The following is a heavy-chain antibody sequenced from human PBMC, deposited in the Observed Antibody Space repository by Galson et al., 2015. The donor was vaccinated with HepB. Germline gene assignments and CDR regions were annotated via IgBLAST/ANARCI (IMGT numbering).Heavy chain of an antibody. CDR3: AKEARSYYDSSGYHDNWFDP. CDR1: GFTFSSYA. Sequence: SLRLSCAASGFTFSSYAMSWVRQAPGKGLEWVSAISGSGGSTYYADFVKGRFTISRDNSKNTLYLQMNSLRAEDTAVYYCAKEARSYYDSSGYHDNWFDPWGQGTLVTVSS. CDR2: ISGSGGST. V-gene: IGHV3-23*01. J-gene: IGHJ5*02. D-gene: IGHD3-22*01.